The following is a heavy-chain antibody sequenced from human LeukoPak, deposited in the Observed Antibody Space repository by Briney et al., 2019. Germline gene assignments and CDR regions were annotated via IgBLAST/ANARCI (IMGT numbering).Heavy chain of an antibody. D-gene: IGHD3-3*01. CDR1: GYTFTSYG. Sequence: ASVKVSCKASGYTFTSYGISWVRQAPGQGLEWMGWISAYNGNTNYAQKLQGRVTMTTDTSTSTAYMELRSLRSDDTAVYYCARDRIRGGGTIFGVVIIPGYWGQGTLVTVSS. V-gene: IGHV1-18*01. CDR3: ARDRIRGGGTIFGVVIIPGY. CDR2: ISAYNGNT. J-gene: IGHJ4*02.